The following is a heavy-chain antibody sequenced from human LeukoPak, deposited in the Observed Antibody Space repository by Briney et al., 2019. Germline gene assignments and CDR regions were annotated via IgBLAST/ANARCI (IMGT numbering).Heavy chain of an antibody. CDR3: GRDDVVRGVITYYYGMDV. D-gene: IGHD3-10*01. J-gene: IGHJ6*04. Sequence: KPSETLSLTCAVSGSSISTGYSWGWIWQPPGKGLEWIGSIYHSARAYYNTSLKSRATLSVDTPKKQFSLKLSSVTAADTAVYYCGRDDVVRGVITYYYGMDVWGKATTVTVSS. V-gene: IGHV4-38-2*02. CDR2: IYHSARA. CDR1: GSSISTGYS.